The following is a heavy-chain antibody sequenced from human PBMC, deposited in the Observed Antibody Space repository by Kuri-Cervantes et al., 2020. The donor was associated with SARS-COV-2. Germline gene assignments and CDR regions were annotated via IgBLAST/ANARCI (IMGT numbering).Heavy chain of an antibody. J-gene: IGHJ3*02. D-gene: IGHD3-22*01. CDR3: ARAQGHYDSSGYYDAFDI. CDR2: IKQDGSEK. V-gene: IGHV3-7*03. Sequence: GESLKISCAASGFTFSSYGMHWVRQAPGKGLEWVANIKQDGSEKYYVDSVKGRFTISRDNAKNSLYLKMNSLRDEDTALYYCARAQGHYDSSGYYDAFDIWGQGTMVTVSS. CDR1: GFTFSSYG.